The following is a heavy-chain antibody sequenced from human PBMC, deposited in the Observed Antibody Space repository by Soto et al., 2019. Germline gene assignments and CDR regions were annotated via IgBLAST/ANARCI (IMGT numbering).Heavy chain of an antibody. CDR2: FLIGGDT. V-gene: IGHV3-53*01. J-gene: IGHJ3*01. Sequence: GGSLRLSCAASGFVVTDYYMSGVRQAPGKGLEWVAVFLIGGDTHYGESVKGRFTISRDNSKNTLYLQVNSLRAEDTAVYYCAREPLWSGPLPLDAFDLWGQATMVTVSS. CDR3: AREPLWSGPLPLDAFDL. CDR1: GFVVTDYY. D-gene: IGHD3-3*01.